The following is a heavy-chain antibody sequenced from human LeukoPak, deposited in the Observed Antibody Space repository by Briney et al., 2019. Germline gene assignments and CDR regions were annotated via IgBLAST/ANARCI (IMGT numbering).Heavy chain of an antibody. CDR3: AREGVVPGVYYYYYMDV. CDR2: IKQDGSEK. J-gene: IGHJ6*03. V-gene: IGHV3-7*01. Sequence: AGGSLRLSCAASGFTFSSYWMSWVRQAPGKGLEWVANIKQDGSEKYYVDSVKGRFTIPRDNAKNSLYLQMNSLRAEDTAVYYCAREGVVPGVYYYYYMDVWGKGTTVTVSS. CDR1: GFTFSSYW. D-gene: IGHD2-15*01.